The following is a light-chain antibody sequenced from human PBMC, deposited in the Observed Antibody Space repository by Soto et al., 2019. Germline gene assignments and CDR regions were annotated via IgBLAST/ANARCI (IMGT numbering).Light chain of an antibody. CDR3: VLYMGSGIWV. Sequence: QTVVTQEPSFSVSPGGTVTLTCGLSSGSVSTSYYPSWYQQTPGQAPRTLIYSTNTRSSGVPDRFSGSILGNKAALTITGAQAADESAYYCVLYMGSGIWVFGGGTKVTVL. V-gene: IGLV8-61*01. CDR1: SGSVSTSYY. J-gene: IGLJ3*02. CDR2: STN.